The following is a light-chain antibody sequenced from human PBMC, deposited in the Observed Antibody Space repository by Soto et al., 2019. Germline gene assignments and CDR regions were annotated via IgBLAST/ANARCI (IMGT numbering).Light chain of an antibody. CDR2: EVS. Sequence: QSVLTQPPSASGSPGQSVTISCTGTSSDVGGYNYVSWYQQHPGKAPKVLIYEVSQRPSGVPDRFSGSKSGNTASLTVSGLQADDEAAYSCSSYAGSNNLVFGGGTKLTVL. J-gene: IGLJ3*02. CDR1: SSDVGGYNY. V-gene: IGLV2-8*01. CDR3: SSYAGSNNLV.